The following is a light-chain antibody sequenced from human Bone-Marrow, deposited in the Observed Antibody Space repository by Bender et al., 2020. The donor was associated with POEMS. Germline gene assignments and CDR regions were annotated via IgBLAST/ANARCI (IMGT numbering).Light chain of an antibody. J-gene: IGLJ3*02. Sequence: QSALTQPASMSGSPGQSITISCTGTSSDVGSYNLVSWYKQHPGKAPKLMIYEVNKRPSGVSNRFSGSKSANTASLTISGLQAEDEADYYCCSYAGSSTLVFGGGTKLTVL. CDR2: EVN. CDR3: CSYAGSSTLV. V-gene: IGLV2-23*02. CDR1: SSDVGSYNL.